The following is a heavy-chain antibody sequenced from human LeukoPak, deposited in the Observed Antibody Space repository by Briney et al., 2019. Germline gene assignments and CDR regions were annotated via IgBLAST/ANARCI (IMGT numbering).Heavy chain of an antibody. Sequence: GGSLRLSCAASGFTFSSYAMSWVRQAPGKGLEWVSAITGSGDSTYYADSVKGRCTISRHNSKNTLYLQMNSLRAEDTAGYYCAKGGSGRIPLYNFDYWGQGTLVTVSS. J-gene: IGHJ4*02. CDR3: AKGGSGRIPLYNFDY. CDR2: ITGSGDST. CDR1: GFTFSSYA. V-gene: IGHV3-23*01. D-gene: IGHD2-15*01.